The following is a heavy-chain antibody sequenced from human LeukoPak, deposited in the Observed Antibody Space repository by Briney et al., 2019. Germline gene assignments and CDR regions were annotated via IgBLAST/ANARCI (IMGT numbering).Heavy chain of an antibody. CDR2: IYYSGST. V-gene: IGHV4-59*01. D-gene: IGHD6-13*01. J-gene: IGHJ4*02. Sequence: PSETLSLTCTVSGGSISSYYWSWIRQPPGKGLEWIGYIYYSGSTNYNPSLKSRVTISVDTSKNQFSLKLSSVTAADTAVYYCARSTGIAAAAFGIWGQGTLVTVPS. CDR3: ARSTGIAAAAFGI. CDR1: GGSISSYY.